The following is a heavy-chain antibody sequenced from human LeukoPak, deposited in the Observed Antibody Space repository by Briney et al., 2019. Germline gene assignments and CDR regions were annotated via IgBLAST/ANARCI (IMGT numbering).Heavy chain of an antibody. D-gene: IGHD3-10*01. Sequence: SVKVSCKASGGTFSSYAISWVRQAPGQGLEWMGGIIPIFGTANYAQKFQGRVTITTDESTSTAHMELSSLRSEDTAVYYCARGPRITMVRGVMAPNYYMDVWGKGTTVTVSS. CDR2: IIPIFGTA. J-gene: IGHJ6*03. V-gene: IGHV1-69*05. CDR1: GGTFSSYA. CDR3: ARGPRITMVRGVMAPNYYMDV.